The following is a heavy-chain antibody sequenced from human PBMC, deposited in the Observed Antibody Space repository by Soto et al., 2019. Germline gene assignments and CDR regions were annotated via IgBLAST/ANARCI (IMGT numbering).Heavy chain of an antibody. V-gene: IGHV4-39*01. CDR1: GGSISSSSYY. CDR3: ARHQSHSSSYVDP. J-gene: IGHJ5*02. Sequence: SETLSLTCTVSGGSISSSSYYWGWIRQPPGKGLEWIGSIYYSGSTYYNPSLKSRVTISVDTSKNQFSLKLSSVTAADTAVYYCARHQSHSSSYVDPWGQGNLVPVSS. CDR2: IYYSGST. D-gene: IGHD6-13*01.